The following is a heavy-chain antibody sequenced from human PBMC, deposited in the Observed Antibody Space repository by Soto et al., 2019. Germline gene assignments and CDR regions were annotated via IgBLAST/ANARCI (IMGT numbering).Heavy chain of an antibody. CDR2: IIPIFGTA. Sequence: GASVKVSCKASGGTFSSYAISWVRQAPGQGLEWMGGIIPIFGTANYAQKFQGRVTITADESTSTAYMELSSLRSEDTAVYYCARGQGYYYDSSRSFPSTNYYYYGMDVWGQGTTVTVSS. CDR1: GGTFSSYA. V-gene: IGHV1-69*13. D-gene: IGHD3-22*01. J-gene: IGHJ6*02. CDR3: ARGQGYYYDSSRSFPSTNYYYYGMDV.